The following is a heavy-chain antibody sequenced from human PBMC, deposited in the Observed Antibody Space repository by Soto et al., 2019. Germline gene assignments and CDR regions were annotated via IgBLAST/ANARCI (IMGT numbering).Heavy chain of an antibody. CDR3: ARDGSYGGNDAFDI. CDR2: IYYSGST. CDR1: GGSISSYY. Sequence: PSETLSLTCTVSGGSISSYYWSWIRQPPGKGLEWIGYIYYSGSTNYNPSLKSRVTISVDTSKNQFSLKLSSVTAADTAVYYCARDGSYGGNDAFDIWGQGTMVTGSS. J-gene: IGHJ3*02. D-gene: IGHD1-26*01. V-gene: IGHV4-59*01.